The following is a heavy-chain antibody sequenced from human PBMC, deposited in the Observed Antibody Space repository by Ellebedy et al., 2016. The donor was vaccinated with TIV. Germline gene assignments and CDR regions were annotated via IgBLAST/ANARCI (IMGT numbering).Heavy chain of an antibody. J-gene: IGHJ4*02. CDR3: ARGTTYYYGSGSYFDY. CDR2: IYSGGST. D-gene: IGHD3-10*01. CDR1: GFTVSSNY. Sequence: GESLKISCAASGFTVSSNYMSWVRQAPGKGLEWVSVIYSGGSTYYADSVKGRFTISRDNSKNTLYLQMNSLRAEDTAVYYCARGTTYYYGSGSYFDYWGQGTLVTVSS. V-gene: IGHV3-66*01.